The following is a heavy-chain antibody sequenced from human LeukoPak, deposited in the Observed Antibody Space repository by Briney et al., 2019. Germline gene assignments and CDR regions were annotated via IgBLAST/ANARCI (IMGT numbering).Heavy chain of an antibody. CDR2: INPYSGDT. D-gene: IGHD3-10*01. V-gene: IGHV1-2*02. Sequence: ASVKVSCKASGYTFTGYYVHWVRQAPGQGLEWMGWINPYSGDTNYAQKFQGRVTMTRDTPISTAYMELSRLRFDGTAVYYCARDGLYDLTVVQGVVTDYYYYYMDVWGKGTTVTVSS. J-gene: IGHJ6*03. CDR3: ARDGLYDLTVVQGVVTDYYYYYMDV. CDR1: GYTFTGYY.